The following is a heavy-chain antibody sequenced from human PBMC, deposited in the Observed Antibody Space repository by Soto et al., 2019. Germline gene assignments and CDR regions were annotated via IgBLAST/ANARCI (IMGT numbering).Heavy chain of an antibody. J-gene: IGHJ4*02. D-gene: IGHD3-3*01. CDR3: ATELRYLEWFTRPDY. Sequence: PGGSLRLSCAASGFAFGSYAMNWVRQAPGKGLEWVSAVTSGGTTYYADSMGGRFTISRDNSKNTLYLQMNSLRAEDTAVYYCATELRYLEWFTRPDYWGQGTLVNVSS. CDR2: VTSGGTT. CDR1: GFAFGSYA. V-gene: IGHV3-23*01.